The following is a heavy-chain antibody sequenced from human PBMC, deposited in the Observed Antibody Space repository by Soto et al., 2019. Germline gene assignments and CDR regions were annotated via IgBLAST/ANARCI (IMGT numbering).Heavy chain of an antibody. J-gene: IGHJ4*02. CDR3: ASVTFGGVVLAH. V-gene: IGHV4-59*01. D-gene: IGHD3-16*01. Sequence: PSETLSLTCTVSAASFSKYYWSWIRQPPGKGLEWIGYLYFNGNTNYNPSLKRRVTISIDTSKKQISLNLTSVTDADTAVYYCASVTFGGVVLAHWGQGTLVTVSS. CDR2: LYFNGNT. CDR1: AASFSKYY.